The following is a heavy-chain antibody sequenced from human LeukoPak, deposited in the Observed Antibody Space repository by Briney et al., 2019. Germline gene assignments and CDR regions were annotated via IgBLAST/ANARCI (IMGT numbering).Heavy chain of an antibody. Sequence: SETLSLTCAVYGGSFSGYYWSWLRQPPGKGLEWIGEINHSGSTNYNPSLKGRVTISVDTSKNQFSLKLSSVTAADTAVYYCARGGITMVRGVFGYYYYGMDVWGKGTTVTVSS. J-gene: IGHJ6*04. CDR3: ARGGITMVRGVFGYYYYGMDV. V-gene: IGHV4-34*01. CDR1: GGSFSGYY. CDR2: INHSGST. D-gene: IGHD3-10*01.